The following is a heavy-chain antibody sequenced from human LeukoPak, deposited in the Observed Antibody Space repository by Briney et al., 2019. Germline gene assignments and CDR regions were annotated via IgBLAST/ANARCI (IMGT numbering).Heavy chain of an antibody. V-gene: IGHV3-30*18. CDR2: ISYDGGNK. CDR3: AKRPYDSSGYYDY. CDR1: GFTFSSYW. Sequence: GGSLRLSCAASGFTFSSYWMSRVRQAPGKGLEWVAVISYDGGNKYYADSVKGRFTISRDNSKNTLYLQMNSLRAEDTAVYYCAKRPYDSSGYYDYWGQGTLVTVSS. J-gene: IGHJ4*02. D-gene: IGHD3-22*01.